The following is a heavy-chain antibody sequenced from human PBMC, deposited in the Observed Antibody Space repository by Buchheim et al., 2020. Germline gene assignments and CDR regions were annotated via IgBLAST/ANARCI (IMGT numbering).Heavy chain of an antibody. J-gene: IGHJ4*02. CDR2: STHSGNT. CDR3: ARGRLSLKSGRLDY. CDR1: GGSFSGYY. Sequence: QVQLQQWGAGLLKPSETLSLTCAVYGGSFSGYYWSWIRQPPGKGLEWFGESTHSGNTKYNSSLKSRVTISVDTSKNQFSLKVPSVTAAETAVYYCARGRLSLKSGRLDYWGQGTL. D-gene: IGHD1-26*01. V-gene: IGHV4-34*01.